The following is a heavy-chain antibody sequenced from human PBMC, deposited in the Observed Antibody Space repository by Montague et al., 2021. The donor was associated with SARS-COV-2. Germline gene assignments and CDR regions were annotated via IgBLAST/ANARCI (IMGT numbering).Heavy chain of an antibody. CDR3: AHRRSGFYYFDY. Sequence: PALVKPTQTPTLTCTFSGFSLSTTGVTVAWIRQPPGKALERLALIYWDDDKRYSPSLKSRLTITKDTSKNQVVLTMTNMDPVGTATYSCAHRRSGFYYFDYWGQGTLVTVSS. V-gene: IGHV2-5*02. D-gene: IGHD3-10*01. CDR1: GFSLSTTGVT. CDR2: IYWDDDK. J-gene: IGHJ4*02.